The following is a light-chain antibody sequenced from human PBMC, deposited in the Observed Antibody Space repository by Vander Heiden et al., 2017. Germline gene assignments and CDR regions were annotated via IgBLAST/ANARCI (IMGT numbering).Light chain of an antibody. CDR3: QHYDNLPL. CDR1: QDISNY. CDR2: DAS. J-gene: IGKJ3*01. V-gene: IGKV1-33*01. Sequence: DIQMTQSPSSLSASVGDRVTITCQASQDISNYLYWYQQKPGKAPKLLIYDASNLETGVPSRFSGGGSGTDFTFTISSLQPEDIATYYCQHYDNLPLFGPGTRVDL.